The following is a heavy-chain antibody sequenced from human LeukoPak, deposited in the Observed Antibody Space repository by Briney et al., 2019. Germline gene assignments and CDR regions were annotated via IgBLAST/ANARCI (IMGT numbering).Heavy chain of an antibody. CDR3: ARVGRQWLAPDY. CDR1: GYTFTSYG. J-gene: IGHJ4*02. V-gene: IGHV1-18*01. CDR2: IRAYNGNT. Sequence: ASVKVSCKASGYTFTSYGITWVRQAPGQGLEWMGWIRAYNGNTNYAQKIQGRVTMTTDTSTSTAYMELRSLRSDDTAVYYCARVGRQWLAPDYWGQGTLVTVSS. D-gene: IGHD6-19*01.